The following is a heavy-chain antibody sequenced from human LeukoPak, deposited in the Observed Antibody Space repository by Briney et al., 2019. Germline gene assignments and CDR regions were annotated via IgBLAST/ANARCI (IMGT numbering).Heavy chain of an antibody. CDR1: DGSISGYY. D-gene: IGHD3-22*01. CDR2: IYYSGST. V-gene: IGHV4-59*01. CDR3: ARGGLENGYHSNDGFDI. Sequence: PSETLSLTCTASDGSISGYYWSWIRQPPGKGLEWIGYIYYSGSTKYNPSLKSRVTMSVDTSRNQFSLKLSSVTAADTAVYYCARGGLENGYHSNDGFDIWGQGTMVTVSS. J-gene: IGHJ3*02.